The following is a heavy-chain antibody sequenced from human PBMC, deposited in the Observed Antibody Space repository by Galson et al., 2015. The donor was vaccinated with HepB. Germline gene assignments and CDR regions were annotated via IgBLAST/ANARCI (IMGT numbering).Heavy chain of an antibody. CDR3: AREADGYNPPDY. D-gene: IGHD5-24*01. Sequence: SLRLSCAASGFTFSSYAMSWVRQAPGKGLEWVSAISGGGGSTYYADSVKGRFTISRDNSENTLYLQWSSLKASDTAMYYCAREADGYNPPDYWGQGTLVTVSS. CDR2: ISGGGGST. J-gene: IGHJ4*02. V-gene: IGHV3-23*01. CDR1: GFTFSSYA.